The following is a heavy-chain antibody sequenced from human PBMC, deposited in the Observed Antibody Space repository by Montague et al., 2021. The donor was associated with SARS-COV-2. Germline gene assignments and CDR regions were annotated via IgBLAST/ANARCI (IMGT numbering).Heavy chain of an antibody. CDR1: GGSFSDYY. V-gene: IGHV4-34*01. CDR2: INHSGST. J-gene: IGHJ2*01. Sequence: SETLSLTCAVYGGSFSDYYWCWRRQLPGEGLEGMGEINHSGSTNYNPSLRGRVTISLDTTKSQLSLLLIAVIAADSAVYYCARGAPTNSMLLVIMTGGGWDLALWGRGTLVTVSS. CDR3: ARGAPTNSMLLVIMTGGGWDLAL. D-gene: IGHD3-9*01.